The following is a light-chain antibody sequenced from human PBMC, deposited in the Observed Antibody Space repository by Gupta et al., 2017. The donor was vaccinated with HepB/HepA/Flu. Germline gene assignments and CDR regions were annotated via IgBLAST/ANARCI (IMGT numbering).Light chain of an antibody. CDR3: QQNYRTPKT. V-gene: IGKV1-39*01. CDR2: DAT. Sequence: DIQMTQSPSSLSASVGDRVTITCRASQSISSSLNWYQQRPGKAPKLLIYDATTLQSGVPSRFSGGGSGTDFSLSIVSLQPEDFVTYYCQQNYRTPKTFGQGTRVEVK. CDR1: QSISSS. J-gene: IGKJ1*01.